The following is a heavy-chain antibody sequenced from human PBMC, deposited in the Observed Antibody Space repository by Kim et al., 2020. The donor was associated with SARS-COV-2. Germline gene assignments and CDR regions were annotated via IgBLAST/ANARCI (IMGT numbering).Heavy chain of an antibody. D-gene: IGHD6-25*01. J-gene: IGHJ5*02. CDR3: ARDPTYPAAGRRFSWWFDP. CDR2: INTHTGNP. V-gene: IGHV7-4-1*02. Sequence: ASVKVSCKASGYPFSSDPIHWVRQAPGQGLEWMGRINTHTGNPTYAQGFTGRFVFSLDISVNTAYLEISSLEADDTAVYYCARDPTYPAAGRRFSWWFDPWGQGTLVTVSS. CDR1: GYPFSSDP.